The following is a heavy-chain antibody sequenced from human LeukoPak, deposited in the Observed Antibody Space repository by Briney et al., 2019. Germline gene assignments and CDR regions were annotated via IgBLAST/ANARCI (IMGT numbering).Heavy chain of an antibody. J-gene: IGHJ4*02. CDR1: GGSISSSSYY. D-gene: IGHD3-10*01. CDR3: LGRDYFDY. V-gene: IGHV4-39*01. CDR2: IYYSGST. Sequence: SETLSLTCTVSGGSISSSSYYRGWIRQPPGKGLEWIGSIYYSGSTYYNPSLKSRVTISVDTSKNQFSLKLSSVTAADTAVYYCLGRDYFDYWGQGTLVTVSS.